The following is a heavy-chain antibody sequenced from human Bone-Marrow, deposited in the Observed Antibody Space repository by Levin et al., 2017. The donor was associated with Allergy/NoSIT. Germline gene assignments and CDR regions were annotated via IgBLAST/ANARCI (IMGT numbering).Heavy chain of an antibody. D-gene: IGHD2-2*01. CDR2: IIPIFGTA. Sequence: SVKVSCKASGGTFSSYAISWVRQAPGQGLEWMGGIIPIFGTANYAQKFQGRVTITADESTSTAYMELSSLRSEDTAVYYCARDLYVGERSRVVVPPRGFGTYYYYYGMDVWGQGTTVTVSS. V-gene: IGHV1-69*13. CDR3: ARDLYVGERSRVVVPPRGFGTYYYYYGMDV. CDR1: GGTFSSYA. J-gene: IGHJ6*02.